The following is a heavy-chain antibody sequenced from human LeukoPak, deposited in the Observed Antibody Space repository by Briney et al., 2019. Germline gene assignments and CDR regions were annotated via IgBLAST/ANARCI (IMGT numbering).Heavy chain of an antibody. V-gene: IGHV1-24*01. CDR2: FDPEDGET. J-gene: IGHJ6*03. CDR3: ATDLRIQPNRGDYYYMGV. Sequence: ASVKVSCKVSGYTLTELSMHWVRQAPGKRLEWMGGFDPEDGETIYAQKFQGRVTMTEDTSTDTAYMELSSLRSEDTAVYYCATDLRIQPNRGDYYYMGVWGKGTTVTVSS. CDR1: GYTLTELS. D-gene: IGHD5-18*01.